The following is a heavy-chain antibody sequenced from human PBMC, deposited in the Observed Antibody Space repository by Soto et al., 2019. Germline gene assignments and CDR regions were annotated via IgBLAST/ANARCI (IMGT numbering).Heavy chain of an antibody. CDR3: ARDLSHCSGGSCYSFWFDP. D-gene: IGHD2-15*01. V-gene: IGHV4-59*01. J-gene: IGHJ5*02. CDR1: GGSISSYY. CDR2: IYYSGST. Sequence: SETLSLTCTVSGGSISSYYWSWIRQPPGKGLEWIGYIYYSGSTNYNPSLKSRVTISVDTSKNQFSLKLSSVTAADTAVYYCARDLSHCSGGSCYSFWFDPWGQGTLVTVSS.